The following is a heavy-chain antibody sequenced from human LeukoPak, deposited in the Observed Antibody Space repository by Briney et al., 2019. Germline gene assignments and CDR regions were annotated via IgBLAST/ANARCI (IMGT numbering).Heavy chain of an antibody. V-gene: IGHV5-51*01. Sequence: GESLKISCKGSGYSFNSHWVAWVRQMPGKGLEWMGIIYPGDPDTRYGPPFQGQVTISADKSISTAYLQWSSLKDSDTAIYYCARRDSYGNYVDYWGQGTLVTVSS. CDR1: GYSFNSHW. D-gene: IGHD5-18*01. J-gene: IGHJ4*02. CDR3: ARRDSYGNYVDY. CDR2: IYPGDPDT.